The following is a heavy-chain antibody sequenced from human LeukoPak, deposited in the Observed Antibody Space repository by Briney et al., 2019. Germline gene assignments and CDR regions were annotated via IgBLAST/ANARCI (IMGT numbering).Heavy chain of an antibody. V-gene: IGHV1-18*01. J-gene: IGHJ4*02. CDR2: ISGYSGNT. D-gene: IGHD3-10*01. CDR1: GYIFISYG. Sequence: GASVEVSCKASGYIFISYGISWVRQAPGQGLEWMGWISGYSGNTNYAQKLQGRVTMATDTSTSTAYMELRSLRSDDTAVYYCARDYYGSARNFDYWGQGTLVTVSS. CDR3: ARDYYGSARNFDY.